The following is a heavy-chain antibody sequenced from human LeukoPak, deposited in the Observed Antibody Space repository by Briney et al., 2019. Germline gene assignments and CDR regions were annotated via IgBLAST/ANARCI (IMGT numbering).Heavy chain of an antibody. CDR2: IKSKTDGGTT. CDR1: GFTFSNAW. D-gene: IGHD3-22*01. CDR3: TTGPETYYYDSSGYPKGAFDI. V-gene: IGHV3-15*01. Sequence: GGSLRLSCAASGFTFSNAWMSWGRQAPGKGLEWVGRIKSKTDGGTTDYAAPVKGRFTVSRDDSKNTLYLQMNSLKTEDTAVYYCTTGPETYYYDSSGYPKGAFDIWGQGTMVTVSS. J-gene: IGHJ3*02.